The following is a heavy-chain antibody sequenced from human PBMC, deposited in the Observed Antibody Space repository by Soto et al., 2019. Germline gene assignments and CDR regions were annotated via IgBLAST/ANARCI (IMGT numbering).Heavy chain of an antibody. V-gene: IGHV1-69*02. CDR2: IIPILGIA. Sequence: ASVKVSCKASGGTFSSYTISWVRQAPGQGLEWMGRIIPILGIANYAQKFQGRVTITADKSTSTAYMELSSLRSEDTAVYYCARKEGTMITFGGVNFDYWGQGTLVTVSS. CDR1: GGTFSSYT. CDR3: ARKEGTMITFGGVNFDY. J-gene: IGHJ4*02. D-gene: IGHD3-16*01.